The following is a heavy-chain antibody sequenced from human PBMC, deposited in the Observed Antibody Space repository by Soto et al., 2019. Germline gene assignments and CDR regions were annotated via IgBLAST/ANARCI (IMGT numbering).Heavy chain of an antibody. CDR1: GGSVSSGSYY. D-gene: IGHD6-19*01. V-gene: IGHV4-61*01. J-gene: IGHJ4*02. Sequence: PSETLSLTCTVSGGSVSSGSYYWSWIRQPPGKGLEWIGYIYYSGSTNYNPSLKSRVTISVDTSKNQFSLKLSSVTAADTAVYYCARGGWYGIDYWGQGTLVTVSS. CDR3: ARGGWYGIDY. CDR2: IYYSGST.